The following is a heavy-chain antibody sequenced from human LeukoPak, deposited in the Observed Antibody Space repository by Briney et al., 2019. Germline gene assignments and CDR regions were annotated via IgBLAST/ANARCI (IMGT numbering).Heavy chain of an antibody. CDR2: IIPIFGTA. CDR1: GDTFSSYA. J-gene: IGHJ4*02. D-gene: IGHD3/OR15-3a*01. Sequence: ASVKVSCKASGDTFSSYAISWVRQAPGQGLEWMGGIIPIFGTANYAQKFQGRVTITADESTSTAYMELSSLRSEDTAVYYCARERRVGRFLDSAYYFDYWGQGTLVTVSS. V-gene: IGHV1-69*13. CDR3: ARERRVGRFLDSAYYFDY.